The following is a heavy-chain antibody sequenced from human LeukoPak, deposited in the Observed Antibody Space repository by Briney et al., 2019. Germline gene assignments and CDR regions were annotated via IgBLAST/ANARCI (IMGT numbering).Heavy chain of an antibody. CDR3: VLVVEPPDSDGFDV. D-gene: IGHD1-14*01. Sequence: GGSLRLSCAASGFTFGNSWVHWVRQAPGKGLVWVSLINADGGSATYADSVKGRFTISRDNARKTLSLQMNSLTIQDTAVYYSVLVVEPPDSDGFDVWGQGTMITVSS. CDR2: INADGGSA. V-gene: IGHV3-74*01. J-gene: IGHJ3*01. CDR1: GFTFGNSW.